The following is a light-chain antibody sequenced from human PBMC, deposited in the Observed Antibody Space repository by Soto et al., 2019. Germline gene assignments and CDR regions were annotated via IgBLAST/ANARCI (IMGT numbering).Light chain of an antibody. Sequence: IEMTQSPSTLSSSVGDRVTLTCQASQTIDSWLAWYQQRPGKPPNLLIYKASTLASGVPSRFRGSGSGTEFTLTINSLKPADFETYYCQQYHIYSGTFGQGTKVDIK. V-gene: IGKV1-5*03. CDR2: KAS. CDR1: QTIDSW. J-gene: IGKJ1*01. CDR3: QQYHIYSGT.